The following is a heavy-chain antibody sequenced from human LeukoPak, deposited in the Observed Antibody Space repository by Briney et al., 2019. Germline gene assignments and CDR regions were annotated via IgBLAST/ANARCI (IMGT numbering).Heavy chain of an antibody. D-gene: IGHD3-10*01. J-gene: IGHJ4*02. CDR1: GFTFSSYA. CDR2: FSGSGGSI. V-gene: IGHV3-23*01. CDR3: ARRRGVTFGDFDY. Sequence: PGGSLTLSCVASGFTFSSYAMSWVRQAPGKGLEWVSSFSGSGGSIYYADSVKGRFTISRDNSKNTLYLQMNSLRAEDTAVYYCARRRGVTFGDFDYWGQGTLVTVSS.